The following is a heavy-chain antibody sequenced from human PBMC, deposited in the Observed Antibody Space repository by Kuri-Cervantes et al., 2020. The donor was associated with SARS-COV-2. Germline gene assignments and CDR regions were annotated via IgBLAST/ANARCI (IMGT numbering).Heavy chain of an antibody. CDR2: IDNDASNT. J-gene: IGHJ4*02. Sequence: GESLKISSAASGLTFITFAMGWVRQAPGKGLEWVSFIDNDASNTYYAAFVKGRFTISRDSPTNMVSLQMNSLRGDDTAVYYCAKDLYESGGYTWAYWGQGTRVTVSS. CDR1: GLTFITFA. D-gene: IGHD3-22*01. V-gene: IGHV3-23*03. CDR3: AKDLYESGGYTWAY.